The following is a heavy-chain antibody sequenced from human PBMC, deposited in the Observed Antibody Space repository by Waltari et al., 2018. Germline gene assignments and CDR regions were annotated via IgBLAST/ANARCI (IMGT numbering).Heavy chain of an antibody. CDR1: GFSLSTSGMC. J-gene: IGHJ4*02. V-gene: IGHV2-70*15. CDR3: ARIQGGGSYAGIDY. CDR2: IDWDDDK. Sequence: QVALRESGPALVKPTQTLTLTCTFSGFSLSTSGMCVSWIRQPPGKALEWLARIDWDDDKYYSTSLKTRLTISKDTSKNQVVLTMTNMDPVDTATYYCARIQGGGSYAGIDYWGQGTLVTVSS. D-gene: IGHD1-26*01.